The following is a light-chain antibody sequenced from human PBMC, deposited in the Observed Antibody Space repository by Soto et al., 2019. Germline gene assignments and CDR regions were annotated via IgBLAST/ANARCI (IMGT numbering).Light chain of an antibody. J-gene: IGKJ1*01. CDR3: QQRSNWPRT. V-gene: IGKV3-11*01. CDR1: QSVSIY. Sequence: EIVLTQSPATLSLSPGESATLSCRASQSVSIYLAWYQQKPGQAPRLLIYGASTRATGIPARFSGSGSGTDFTLTISSLESEDFAVYYCQQRSNWPRTFGQGTKVEV. CDR2: GAS.